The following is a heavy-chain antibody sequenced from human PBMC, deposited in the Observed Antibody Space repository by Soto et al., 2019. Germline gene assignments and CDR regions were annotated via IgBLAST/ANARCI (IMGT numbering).Heavy chain of an antibody. CDR3: ARDLGWWPWDY. CDR2: INAGNGNT. J-gene: IGHJ4*02. Sequence: ASVKVSCKASGYTFTSYGISWVRQAPGQGLEWMGWINAGNGNTKYSQKFQGRVTITRDTSASTAYMELSSLRSEDTAVYYCARDLGWWPWDYWGQGTLVTVSS. CDR1: GYTFTSYG. D-gene: IGHD2-15*01. V-gene: IGHV1-3*01.